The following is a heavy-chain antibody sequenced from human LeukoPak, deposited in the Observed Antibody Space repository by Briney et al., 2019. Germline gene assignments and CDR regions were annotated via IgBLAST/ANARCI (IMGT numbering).Heavy chain of an antibody. D-gene: IGHD6-13*01. Sequence: GASVKVSCKASGYTFTDYYMHWVRQAPGQGLEWMGWINPNSGGTNYTQKFQGRVTMTRDTSISTAYMELSRLRSDDTAVYYCASPSSSWLFWAFDIWGQGTMVTVSS. J-gene: IGHJ3*02. CDR2: INPNSGGT. V-gene: IGHV1-2*02. CDR3: ASPSSSWLFWAFDI. CDR1: GYTFTDYY.